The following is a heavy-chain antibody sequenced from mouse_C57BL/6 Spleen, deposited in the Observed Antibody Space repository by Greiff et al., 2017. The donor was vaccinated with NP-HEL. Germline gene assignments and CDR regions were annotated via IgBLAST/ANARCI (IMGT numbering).Heavy chain of an antibody. Sequence: QVQLQQPGAELVRPGTSVKLSCKASGYTFTSYWMHWVQQRPGQGLEWIGVIDPSDSYTNYKQKFKGKAILTVDTSSSIVYLQLSSLTSEDSAVYYCARGSSGYFDYWGQGTTLTVSS. V-gene: IGHV1-59*01. CDR3: ARGSSGYFDY. D-gene: IGHD3-2*02. CDR2: IDPSDSYT. J-gene: IGHJ2*01. CDR1: GYTFTSYW.